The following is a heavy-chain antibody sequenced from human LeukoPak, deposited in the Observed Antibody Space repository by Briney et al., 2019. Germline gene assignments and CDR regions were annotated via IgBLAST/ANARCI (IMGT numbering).Heavy chain of an antibody. D-gene: IGHD5-24*01. V-gene: IGHV4-34*01. CDR1: GGSFSGYY. CDR3: ARSDGYNFDP. Sequence: SETLSLTCAVYGGSFSGYYWSWIRQPPGKGLEWIGEINHSGSTNYNPSLKSRVTISVDTSKNQFSLKLSSVTAADTAVYYCARSDGYNFDPWGQGTLVTVSS. J-gene: IGHJ5*02. CDR2: INHSGST.